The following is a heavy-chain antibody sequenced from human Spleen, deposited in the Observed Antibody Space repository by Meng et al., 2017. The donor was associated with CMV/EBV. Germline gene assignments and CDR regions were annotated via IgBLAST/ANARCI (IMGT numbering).Heavy chain of an antibody. V-gene: IGHV4-34*01. CDR3: ARRIAVAGTTIDY. J-gene: IGHJ4*02. CDR2: INHSGST. Sequence: GSLRLSCAVYGGSFSGYYWSWIRQPPGKGLEWIGEINHSGSTNYNPSLKSRVTISVDTSKNQFSLKLSSVTAADTAVYYCARRIAVAGTTIDYWGQGTLVTVSS. CDR1: GGSFSGYY. D-gene: IGHD6-19*01.